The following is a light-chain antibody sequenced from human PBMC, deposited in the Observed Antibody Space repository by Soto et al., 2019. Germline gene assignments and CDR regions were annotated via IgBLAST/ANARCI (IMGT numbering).Light chain of an antibody. J-gene: IGLJ1*01. CDR2: EVT. Sequence: QYVLGHPAFVPVSPGQSLAISCTGSSSDVGAYNFVSWYQHHPCKAPKLILYEVTTRPSGVSSRFYGSKSGKTASLTISGLQADDEANYYCSSYTSRNAPYVSGTGTKVTVL. CDR1: SSDVGAYNF. V-gene: IGLV2-14*01. CDR3: SSYTSRNAPYV.